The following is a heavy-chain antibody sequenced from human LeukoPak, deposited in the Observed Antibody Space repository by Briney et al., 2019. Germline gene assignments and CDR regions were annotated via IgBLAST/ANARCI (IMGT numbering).Heavy chain of an antibody. J-gene: IGHJ6*02. CDR2: INHSGST. V-gene: IGHV4-34*01. Sequence: SETLSLTCAVYGGSFSGYYWSWIRQPPGKGLEWIGEINHSGSTNYNPSLKSRVTISVDTSKNQFSLKLSSVTAADTAVYYCARGWDIVVVPAAIQRGRYYYYGMDVWGQGTTVTVSS. CDR3: ARGWDIVVVPAAIQRGRYYYYGMDV. CDR1: GGSFSGYY. D-gene: IGHD2-2*01.